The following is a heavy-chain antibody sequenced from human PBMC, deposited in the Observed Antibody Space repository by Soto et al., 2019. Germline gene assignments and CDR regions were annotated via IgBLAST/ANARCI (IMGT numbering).Heavy chain of an antibody. CDR3: ARGGYCSNGVCYIHYGVDV. D-gene: IGHD2-8*01. Sequence: QVQLQESGPGLVKPSQTLSLSCTVTGTSVTSAGYYWSWIRQHPGQGLDWIGYIYYSGSTSYNPSLKSRVTISVHTSNNQFSLDLTSVTAADTAVYYCARGGYCSNGVCYIHYGVDVWGQGTTVTVSS. J-gene: IGHJ6*02. CDR2: IYYSGST. CDR1: GTSVTSAGYY. V-gene: IGHV4-31*03.